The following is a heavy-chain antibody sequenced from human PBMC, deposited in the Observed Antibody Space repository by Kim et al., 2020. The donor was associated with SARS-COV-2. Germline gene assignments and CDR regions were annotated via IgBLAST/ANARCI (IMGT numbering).Heavy chain of an antibody. CDR2: INPNSGGT. Sequence: ASVKVSCKASGYTFTGYYMHWVRQAPGQGLEWMGWINPNSGGTNYAQKFQGRVTMTRDTSISTAYMEMSRLRSDDTAVYYCAREDPYSSSWYSGYYYGMDVWGQGTTVTVSS. J-gene: IGHJ6*02. V-gene: IGHV1-2*02. CDR1: GYTFTGYY. CDR3: AREDPYSSSWYSGYYYGMDV. D-gene: IGHD6-13*01.